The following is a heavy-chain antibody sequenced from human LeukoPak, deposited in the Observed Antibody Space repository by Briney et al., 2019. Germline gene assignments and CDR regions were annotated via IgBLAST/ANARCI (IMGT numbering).Heavy chain of an antibody. CDR2: ISAYNGNT. J-gene: IGHJ6*02. V-gene: IGHV1-18*01. D-gene: IGHD6-6*01. CDR3: ARDIAARPGISYYYYGMDV. Sequence: ASVNVSCKASGYTFTSYGISWVRQAPGQGLEWMGWISAYNGNTNYAQKLQGRVTMTTDTSTSTAYMELRSLRSDDTAVYYCARDIAARPGISYYYYGMDVWGQGTTVTVSS. CDR1: GYTFTSYG.